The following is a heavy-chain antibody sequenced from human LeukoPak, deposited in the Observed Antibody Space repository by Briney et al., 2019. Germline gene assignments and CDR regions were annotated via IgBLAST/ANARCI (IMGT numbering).Heavy chain of an antibody. CDR1: GFTFRSYS. J-gene: IGHJ6*03. V-gene: IGHV3-21*04. CDR2: ITSSTTYI. CDR3: ERVRGGYSYGYGAMDV. Sequence: GGSLRLSCAASGFTFRSYSMDWVRQAPGKGLEWVSSITSSTTYIYYADSLKGRCTVSRDNAKNSLYLQMNSLRAEDTAVYYCERVRGGYSYGYGAMDVWGKGTTVTVSS. D-gene: IGHD5-18*01.